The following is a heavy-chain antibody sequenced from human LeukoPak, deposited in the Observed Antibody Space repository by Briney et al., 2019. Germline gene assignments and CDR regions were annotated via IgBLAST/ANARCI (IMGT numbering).Heavy chain of an antibody. CDR2: IRSKIDGGAT. J-gene: IGHJ4*02. D-gene: IGHD2-21*01. V-gene: IGHV3-15*01. CDR3: YTSITDY. CDR1: GFTFSSYA. Sequence: PGGSLRLSCAASGFTFSSYAMSWVRQAPGKGLEWVGRIRSKIDGGATDYAAPVKGRFTISRDDSENTLYLQINSLKIEDTAMYYCYTSITDYWGQGTLVTVSS.